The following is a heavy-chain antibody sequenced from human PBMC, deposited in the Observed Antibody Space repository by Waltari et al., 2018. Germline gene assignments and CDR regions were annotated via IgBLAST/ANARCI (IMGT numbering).Heavy chain of an antibody. D-gene: IGHD4-17*01. CDR3: ARESTVTTQGHY. J-gene: IGHJ4*02. Sequence: QLQLQESGPGLVKPSETLSLPCTVSGGSISSSSYYWGWIRQPPGKGLEWIGSIYYSGSTYYNPSLKSRVTISVDTSKNQFSLKLSSVTAADTAVYYCARESTVTTQGHYWGQGTLVTVSS. CDR2: IYYSGST. V-gene: IGHV4-39*07. CDR1: GGSISSSSYY.